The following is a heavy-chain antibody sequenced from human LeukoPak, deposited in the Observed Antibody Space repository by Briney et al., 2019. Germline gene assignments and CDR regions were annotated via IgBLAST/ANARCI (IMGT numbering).Heavy chain of an antibody. Sequence: PGGSLRLSCAASGFTFSSSAMSWVRQAPGKGLEWVSSISGSGGSTYYADSVKGRFTISRDNSKNTLYLQMNSLRAEDTAVYYCARVEQKYYYGSGSYGYYYYYMDVWGKGTTVTISS. J-gene: IGHJ6*03. CDR2: ISGSGGST. CDR1: GFTFSSSA. D-gene: IGHD3-10*01. V-gene: IGHV3-23*01. CDR3: ARVEQKYYYGSGSYGYYYYYMDV.